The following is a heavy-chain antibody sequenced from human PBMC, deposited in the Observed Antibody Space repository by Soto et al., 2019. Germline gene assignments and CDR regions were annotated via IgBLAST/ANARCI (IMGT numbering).Heavy chain of an antibody. V-gene: IGHV3-23*01. CDR3: ARGIWDPSYYDY. CDR2: ISEGDGDT. J-gene: IGHJ4*02. Sequence: GGSLRLSCAASGLTFNSYAMSWVRQASGKGLEWVSGISEGDGDTFYADSVKGRFTLSRDNSRYTLDLQMNNLRAEDTAIYYCARGIWDPSYYDYWGPGTLVTVSS. D-gene: IGHD3-16*01. CDR1: GLTFNSYA.